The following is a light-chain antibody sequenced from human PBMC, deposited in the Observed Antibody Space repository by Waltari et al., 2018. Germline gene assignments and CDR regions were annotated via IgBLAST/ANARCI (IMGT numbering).Light chain of an antibody. CDR2: GNT. Sequence: QSVLTQPPSVSGAPGQRVTIPCTGRSSNSGAPHAVHWYQHLPGAAPRLLIYGNTNRPSGVPDRFSGSRSGTSASLAITGLQAEDEADYYCQSYDISLSGSVFGGGTKLTVL. CDR1: SSNSGAPHA. CDR3: QSYDISLSGSV. V-gene: IGLV1-40*01. J-gene: IGLJ2*01.